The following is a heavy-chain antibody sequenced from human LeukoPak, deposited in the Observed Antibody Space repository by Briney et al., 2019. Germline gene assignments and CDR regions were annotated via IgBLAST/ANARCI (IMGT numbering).Heavy chain of an antibody. J-gene: IGHJ6*02. Sequence: PSETLSLTYTVSGGSISSYYWSWIRQPPGKGLEWIGYIYYSGSTNYNPSLKSRVTISVDTSKNQFSLKLSSVTAADTAVYYCARAPGNYYYYYGMDVWGQGTTVTVSS. CDR3: ARAPGNYYYYYGMDV. CDR1: GGSISSYY. CDR2: IYYSGST. V-gene: IGHV4-59*01.